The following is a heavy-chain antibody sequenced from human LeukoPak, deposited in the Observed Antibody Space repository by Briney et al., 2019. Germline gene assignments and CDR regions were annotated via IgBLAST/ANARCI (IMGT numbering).Heavy chain of an antibody. J-gene: IGHJ4*02. CDR3: ARAVAGLYFDY. CDR2: LYSDGKT. V-gene: IGHV3-53*01. D-gene: IGHD6-19*01. CDR1: GFFVSRND. Sequence: GGSLRLSCAVSGFFVSRNDMTWVRQAPGKGLEWVSLLYSDGKTFYADSVKGRFTISRDNSKNTLNLQMNSLRADDTAVYYCARAVAGLYFDYWGQGTLVTVSS.